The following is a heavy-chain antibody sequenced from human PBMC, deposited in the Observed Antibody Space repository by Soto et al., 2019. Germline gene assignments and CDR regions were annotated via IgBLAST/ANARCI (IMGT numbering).Heavy chain of an antibody. D-gene: IGHD2-15*01. CDR3: ARDEGYCSGGSCYRGAFDI. CDR2: IYHSGST. V-gene: IGHV4-4*02. J-gene: IGHJ3*02. Sequence: QVHLQESGPGLVKPSGTLALTCAVSSGSISSSNWWSWVRQPPGKGLEWIGEIYHSGSTNYNPSLKSRVTISVDKSKNQFSLKLSSVTAADTAVYYCARDEGYCSGGSCYRGAFDIWGQGTMVTVSS. CDR1: SGSISSSNW.